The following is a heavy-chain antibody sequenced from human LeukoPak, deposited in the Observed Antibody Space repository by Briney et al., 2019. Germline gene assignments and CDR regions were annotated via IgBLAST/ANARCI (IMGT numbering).Heavy chain of an antibody. CDR1: GFTFSSYT. V-gene: IGHV3-69-1*01. CDR3: AKDGAVAGHFDY. Sequence: GGSLRLSCAASGFTFSSYTINWVRQAPGKGLEWISYITSDNTIYYADSVKGRFTIPRDNSKNTLYLQMNSLRAEDTAVYYCAKDGAVAGHFDYWGQGTLVTVSS. CDR2: ITSDNTI. D-gene: IGHD6-19*01. J-gene: IGHJ4*02.